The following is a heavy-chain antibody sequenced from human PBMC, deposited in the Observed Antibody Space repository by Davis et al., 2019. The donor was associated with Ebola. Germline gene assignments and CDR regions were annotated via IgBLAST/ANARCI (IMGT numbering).Heavy chain of an antibody. CDR3: ARPFALTYDFWGGGYGWFDP. J-gene: IGHJ5*02. CDR2: IYYSGST. Sequence: PSETLSLTCTVSGGSISSYYWSWIRQPPGKGLEWIGYIYYSGSTNYNPSLKSRVTISVDTSKNQFSLKLSSVTAADTAVYYCARPFALTYDFWGGGYGWFDPWGQGTLVTVSS. V-gene: IGHV4-59*08. D-gene: IGHD3-3*01. CDR1: GGSISSYY.